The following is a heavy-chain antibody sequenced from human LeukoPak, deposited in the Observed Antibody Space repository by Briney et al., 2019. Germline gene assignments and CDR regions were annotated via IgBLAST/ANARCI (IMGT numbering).Heavy chain of an antibody. D-gene: IGHD3-10*01. CDR1: GLTFSSYG. V-gene: IGHV3-30*02. J-gene: IGHJ6*02. Sequence: PGGSLRLSCAASGLTFSSYGMHWVRQAPGKGLEWVAFIRYDGSNKYYADFVKGRFTISRDNSKNTLYLQMNSLRAEDTAVYYCAKDLRKGRGVIITYYYYYGMDVWGQGTTVTVSS. CDR2: IRYDGSNK. CDR3: AKDLRKGRGVIITYYYYYGMDV.